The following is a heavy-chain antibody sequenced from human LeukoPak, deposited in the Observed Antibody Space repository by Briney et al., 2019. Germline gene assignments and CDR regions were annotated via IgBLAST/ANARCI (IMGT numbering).Heavy chain of an antibody. V-gene: IGHV3-23*01. Sequence: PGGSLRLSCAASGFTFSSYAMSWVRQAPGKGLEWVSAVSSTGGSTDYADSVKGRFTISRDNSMNSLFLQMNSLRAEDTAIYYCATKRYWGQGTLVTVSS. CDR2: VSSTGGST. D-gene: IGHD5-24*01. CDR3: ATKRY. CDR1: GFTFSSYA. J-gene: IGHJ4*02.